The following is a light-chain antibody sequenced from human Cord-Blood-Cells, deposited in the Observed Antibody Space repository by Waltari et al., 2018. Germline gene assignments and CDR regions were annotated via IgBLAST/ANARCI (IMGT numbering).Light chain of an antibody. Sequence: QSALTHPASVSRSPGQSITLSCTATTSDVGSYNLVPWYQQHPGKAPKLMIYEGSKRPSGVSNRFSGSKSGNTASLTISGLQAEDEADYYCCSYAGSSTLVFGGGTKLTVL. CDR2: EGS. V-gene: IGLV2-23*01. CDR1: TSDVGSYNL. J-gene: IGLJ2*01. CDR3: CSYAGSSTLV.